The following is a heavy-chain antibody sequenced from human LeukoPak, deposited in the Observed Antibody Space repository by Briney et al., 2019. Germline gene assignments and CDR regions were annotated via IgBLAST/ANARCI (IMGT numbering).Heavy chain of an antibody. V-gene: IGHV3-9*01. J-gene: IGHJ5*02. CDR3: AKGSITMVRGAPNWFDP. CDR1: GFTFDDYA. CDR2: ISWNSGSI. D-gene: IGHD3-10*01. Sequence: PGGSLRLSCAASGFTFDDYAMHWVRQAPGKGLEWVSGISWNSGSIGYADSVKGRFTISRDNAKNSLYLQMNSLRAEDTALYYRAKGSITMVRGAPNWFDPWGQGTLVTVSS.